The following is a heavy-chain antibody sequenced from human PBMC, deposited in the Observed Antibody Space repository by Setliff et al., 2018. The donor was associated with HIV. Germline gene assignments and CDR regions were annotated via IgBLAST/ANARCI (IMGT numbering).Heavy chain of an antibody. CDR3: ARCPSNHLTEAGKKTFYYYYMDV. Sequence: SETLSLTCTVSGGSISRFYWSWIRQSAEKGLEWIGRVYADGRTNYNPSLKSRVTISVDTSKRQFSLKLNSVTAAYTAVYYCARCPSNHLTEAGKKTFYYYYMDVWGKGTTATVSS. CDR1: GGSISRFY. CDR2: VYADGRT. V-gene: IGHV4-4*07. D-gene: IGHD6-13*01. J-gene: IGHJ6*03.